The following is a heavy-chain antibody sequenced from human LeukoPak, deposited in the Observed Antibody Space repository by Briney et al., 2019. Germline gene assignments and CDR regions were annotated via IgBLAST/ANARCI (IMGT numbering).Heavy chain of an antibody. Sequence: PSETLSLTCTVSGGSISSYYWSWIRQPPGKGLDWIGYIYHTGSTNYNPSLKSQVTISVDTSKNQFSLKLTSVTAADTAVYYCARQNPAAEGQGLDHWGQGALVTVSS. CDR2: IYHTGST. V-gene: IGHV4-59*08. CDR3: ARQNPAAEGQGLDH. J-gene: IGHJ4*02. CDR1: GGSISSYY. D-gene: IGHD6-13*01.